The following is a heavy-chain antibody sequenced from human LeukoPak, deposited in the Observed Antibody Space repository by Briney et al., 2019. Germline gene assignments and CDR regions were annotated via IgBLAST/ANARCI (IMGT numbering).Heavy chain of an antibody. J-gene: IGHJ4*02. CDR1: GYTFTGYY. Sequence: ASVKVSCKASGYTFTGYYMHWVRQAPGQGLEWMGWINPNSGGTNYAQKFQGRVTMTRDTSISTAYMGLSRLRSDDTAVYYCARGLPVRYYDFWSGLGLFWGQGTLVTVSS. D-gene: IGHD3-3*01. CDR2: INPNSGGT. V-gene: IGHV1-2*02. CDR3: ARGLPVRYYDFWSGLGLF.